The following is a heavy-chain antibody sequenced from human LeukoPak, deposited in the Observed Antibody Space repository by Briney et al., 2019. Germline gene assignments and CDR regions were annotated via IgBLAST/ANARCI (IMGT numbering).Heavy chain of an antibody. CDR3: SRHARRSSWSQLDY. D-gene: IGHD2-2*01. V-gene: IGHV3-7*04. J-gene: IGHJ4*02. CDR1: GFTFDTYW. Sequence: SGGSLRLSCAGSGFTFDTYWMSWVRQAPGQGLEWLANIKEDGSETNYVDSVKGRFTISRDNAKNSVYLQMNSLRADDTAVYYCSRHARRSSWSQLDYWGQGTLVAVSS. CDR2: IKEDGSET.